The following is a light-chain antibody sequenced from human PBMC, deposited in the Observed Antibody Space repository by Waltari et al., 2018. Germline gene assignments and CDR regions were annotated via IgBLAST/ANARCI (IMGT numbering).Light chain of an antibody. CDR1: HGISSA. Sequence: AIQLTLSPASLSASVGDRVTITCRASHGISSALAWYQQKPGKAPKLLIYDASSLESGVPSRFSGSGSGTDFTLTISSLQPEDFATYYCQQFNSYPYTFGQGTKLEIK. V-gene: IGKV1-13*02. J-gene: IGKJ2*01. CDR3: QQFNSYPYT. CDR2: DAS.